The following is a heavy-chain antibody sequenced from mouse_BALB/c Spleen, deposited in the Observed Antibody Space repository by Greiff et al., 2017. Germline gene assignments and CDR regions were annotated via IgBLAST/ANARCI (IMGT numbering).Heavy chain of an antibody. CDR3: ARGRSSYFDY. D-gene: IGHD1-1*01. CDR1: GFTFSDYY. J-gene: IGHJ2*01. CDR2: ISDGGSYT. Sequence: EVQVVESGGGLVKPGGSLKLSCAASGFTFSDYYMYWVRQTPEKRLEWVATISDGGSYTYYPDSVKGRFTISRDNAKNNLYLQMSSLKSEDTAMYYCARGRSSYFDYWGQGTTLTVSS. V-gene: IGHV5-4*02.